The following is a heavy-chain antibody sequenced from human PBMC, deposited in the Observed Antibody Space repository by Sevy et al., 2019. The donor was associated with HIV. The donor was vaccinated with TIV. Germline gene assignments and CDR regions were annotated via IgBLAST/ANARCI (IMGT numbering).Heavy chain of an antibody. CDR2: IYYSGST. Sequence: SETLSLTCTVSGGSISSYYWSWIRQPPGKGLEWIGYIYYSGSTNYNPSLKSRVTISVDTSKNQFSLKLSSVTAADTAVYYCARVGGYALPFDYWGQGTLVTVSS. D-gene: IGHD5-12*01. J-gene: IGHJ4*02. CDR3: ARVGGYALPFDY. V-gene: IGHV4-59*01. CDR1: GGSISSYY.